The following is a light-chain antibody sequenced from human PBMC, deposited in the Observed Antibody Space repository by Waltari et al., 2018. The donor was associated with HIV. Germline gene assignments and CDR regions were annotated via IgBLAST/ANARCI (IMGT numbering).Light chain of an antibody. V-gene: IGLV1-51*01. J-gene: IGLJ3*02. Sequence: QSVLTPPPSVSAAPGQKVTISCSGSSPNIGNHYLSWYQQLPGTAPKLLIYDNNKRPSGIPDRCSGSTSGPSGTRGITGLQAGDEADYYCGTWDNSLSAGVFGGGTKLTVL. CDR3: GTWDNSLSAGV. CDR1: SPNIGNHY. CDR2: DNN.